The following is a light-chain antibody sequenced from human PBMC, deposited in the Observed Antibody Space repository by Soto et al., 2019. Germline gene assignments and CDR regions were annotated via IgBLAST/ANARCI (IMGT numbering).Light chain of an antibody. CDR1: SSDVGGYNY. CDR3: SSYTSSSTLPLYV. CDR2: DVS. V-gene: IGLV2-14*01. Sequence: VLTQPASVSGSPGQSITISCTGTSSDVGGYNYVSWYQQHPGKAPKLMIYDVSNRPSGVSNRFSGSKSGNTASLTISGLQAEDEADYYCSSYTSSSTLPLYVFGTGTKVTVL. J-gene: IGLJ1*01.